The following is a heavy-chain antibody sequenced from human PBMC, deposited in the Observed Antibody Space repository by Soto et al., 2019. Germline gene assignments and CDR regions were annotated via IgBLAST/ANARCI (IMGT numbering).Heavy chain of an antibody. CDR2: VSSDGGSI. J-gene: IGHJ4*02. V-gene: IGHV3-64D*08. CDR1: GFSFSTYT. D-gene: IGHD2-2*01. Sequence: EVQLVESGGGLVQPGGSLRLSCSASGFSFSTYTLHWVRQAPGRGLESVAVVSSDGGSIHYAASVTGRFTISRDNSMSTLYLQLRSLKPDDTAVYYCAKPGYSSSAFDSWGQGTLVTVSS. CDR3: AKPGYSSSAFDS.